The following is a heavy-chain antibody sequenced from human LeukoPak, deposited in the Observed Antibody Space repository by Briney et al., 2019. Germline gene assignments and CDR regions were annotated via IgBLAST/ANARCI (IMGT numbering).Heavy chain of an antibody. V-gene: IGHV3-20*04. J-gene: IGHJ4*02. Sequence: GGSLRLSCAASGFTFDDYGMSWVRQAPGKGLEWVSGINWNGGSTGYADSVKGRFTISRDNAKNSLYLQMNSLRAEDTAVYYCASSGYDSSGYPIDYWGQGTLVTVSS. CDR3: ASSGYDSSGYPIDY. CDR2: INWNGGST. D-gene: IGHD3-22*01. CDR1: GFTFDDYG.